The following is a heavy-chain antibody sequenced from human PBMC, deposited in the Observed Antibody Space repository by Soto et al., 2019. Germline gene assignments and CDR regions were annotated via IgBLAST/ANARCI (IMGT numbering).Heavy chain of an antibody. CDR1: GFTFSSYS. CDR3: ARDLLDYGDYSGSGGYDY. J-gene: IGHJ4*02. D-gene: IGHD4-17*01. Sequence: EVQLVESGGGLVKPGGSLRLSCAASGFTFSSYSMNWVRQAPGKGLEWVSSISSSSSYIYYADSVKGRFTISRDNAKNSLYLQMNSLRAEDTAVYYCARDLLDYGDYSGSGGYDYWGQGTLVTVSS. CDR2: ISSSSSYI. V-gene: IGHV3-21*01.